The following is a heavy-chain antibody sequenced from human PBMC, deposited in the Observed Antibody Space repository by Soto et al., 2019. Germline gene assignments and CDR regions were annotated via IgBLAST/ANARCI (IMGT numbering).Heavy chain of an antibody. Sequence: VGSLRLSCAASGFTFSNYGMGWVRQAPGKGLEWVSVVSENGGFTYNADSVKGRFTISRDNSRNTLYLQMNSLRAEDTAVYYCAKKRFSGGPGIDYWGQGTLVTVSS. CDR2: VSENGGFT. V-gene: IGHV3-23*01. J-gene: IGHJ4*02. CDR1: GFTFSNYG. CDR3: AKKRFSGGPGIDY. D-gene: IGHD6-19*01.